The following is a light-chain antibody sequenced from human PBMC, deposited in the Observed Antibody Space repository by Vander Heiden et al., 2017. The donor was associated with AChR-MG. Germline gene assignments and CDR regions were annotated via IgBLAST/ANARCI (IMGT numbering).Light chain of an antibody. CDR2: DAS. V-gene: IGKV1-33*01. J-gene: IGKJ4*01. CDR3: QQYDDLVPLT. Sequence: EIQMTQSPSSLSASVGDRVTITCQASQDISDYLNWYQQKPGKAPKLLIYDASNLETGVPSRFSGSGSGTDFTFTISSLEPEDFATYYCQQYDDLVPLTFGGGTKVEIK. CDR1: QDISDY.